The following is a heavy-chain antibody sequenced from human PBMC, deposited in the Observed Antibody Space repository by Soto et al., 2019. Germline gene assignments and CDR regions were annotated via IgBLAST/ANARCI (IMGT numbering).Heavy chain of an antibody. J-gene: IGHJ4*02. CDR2: VYRTGST. CDR3: ARARATIAAAAIFDC. CDR1: GGSISTSNW. V-gene: IGHV4-4*02. Sequence: QVQLQESGPGLVKPSGTLSLTCAVSGGSISTSNWWSWVRQPPGKGLEWIGEVYRTGSTNYNPSLASRRTISVAKSKNQFSLKLTSVTAADTAVYYCARARATIAAAAIFDCWGQGTLVTVSS. D-gene: IGHD6-13*01.